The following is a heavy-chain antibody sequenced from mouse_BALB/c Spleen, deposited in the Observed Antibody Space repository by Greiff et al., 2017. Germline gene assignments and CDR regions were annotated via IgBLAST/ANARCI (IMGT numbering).Heavy chain of an antibody. Sequence: QVQLKESGPGLVAPSQSLSITCTVSGFSLTSYGVHWVRQPPGKGLEWLGVIWAGGSTNYNSALMSRLSISKDNSKSKVFLKMNCLQTDDTAMYYFARDILYAMDYWGQGTSVTVSS. CDR3: ARDILYAMDY. J-gene: IGHJ4*01. V-gene: IGHV2-9*02. CDR1: GFSLTSYG. CDR2: IWAGGST.